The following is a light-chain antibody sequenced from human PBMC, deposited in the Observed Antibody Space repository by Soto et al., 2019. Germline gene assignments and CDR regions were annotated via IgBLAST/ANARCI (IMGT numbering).Light chain of an antibody. V-gene: IGLV2-11*01. CDR3: CSYAGSYTSF. CDR1: SSDVGGYNY. J-gene: IGLJ1*01. Sequence: QSALTQPRSVSGSPGQSVTISCTGTSSDVGGYNYVSWYQQHPVKAPKLMIYDVSKRPSGVPDRFSGSKSGNTASLTISGLQAEDEADYYCCSYAGSYTSFFGTGTKVTVL. CDR2: DVS.